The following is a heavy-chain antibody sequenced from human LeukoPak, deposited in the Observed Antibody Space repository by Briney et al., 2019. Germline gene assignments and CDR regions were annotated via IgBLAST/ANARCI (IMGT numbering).Heavy chain of an antibody. Sequence: GGSLRLSCAASGFTFSSYSMNWVRQAPGKGLEWVGFIRSKSYGGTTEYAASVKGRFTISRDDSRGIAYLQMNSLTTEDTALYYCTRGPILLWIHNGMDVWGQGTPVTVSS. CDR1: GFTFSSYS. D-gene: IGHD5-18*01. CDR2: IRSKSYGGTT. J-gene: IGHJ6*02. V-gene: IGHV3-49*04. CDR3: TRGPILLWIHNGMDV.